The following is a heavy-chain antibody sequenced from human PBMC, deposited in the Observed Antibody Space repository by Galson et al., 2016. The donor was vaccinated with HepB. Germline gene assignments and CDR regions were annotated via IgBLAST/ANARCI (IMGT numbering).Heavy chain of an antibody. Sequence: SLRLSCAASGFTFSSYWMTWVRQAPGKGLEWVANIKRDGSQKYYVDSVKGRFTISRDNAKNSLYLQMSSLRAEDTAVYYCARDQTHYDTSAYYDDLDIWGQGTMVTVSS. D-gene: IGHD3-22*01. V-gene: IGHV3-7*04. CDR2: IKRDGSQK. J-gene: IGHJ3*02. CDR1: GFTFSSYW. CDR3: ARDQTHYDTSAYYDDLDI.